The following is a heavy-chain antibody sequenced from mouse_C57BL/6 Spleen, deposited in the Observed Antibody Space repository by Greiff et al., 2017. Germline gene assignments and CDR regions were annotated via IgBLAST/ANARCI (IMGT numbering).Heavy chain of an antibody. CDR2: IYPGDGDT. CDR3: ARRNWDEGYAMDY. J-gene: IGHJ4*01. D-gene: IGHD4-1*01. Sequence: VQRVESGPELVKPGASVKISCKASGYAFSSSWMNWVKQRPGKGLEWIGRIYPGDGDTNYNGKFKGKATLTADKSSSTAYMQLSSLTSEDSAVYFCARRNWDEGYAMDYWGQGTSVTVSS. CDR1: GYAFSSSW. V-gene: IGHV1-82*01.